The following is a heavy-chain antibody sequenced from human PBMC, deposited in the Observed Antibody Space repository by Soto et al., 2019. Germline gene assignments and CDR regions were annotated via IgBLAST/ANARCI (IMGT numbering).Heavy chain of an antibody. Sequence: ASVKVSCKASGYTFTTYGISWVRQAPGQGLEWMGWINTHNGNTNYAQNLQGRVIMTADTSTSTAYMELRSLRSDDTAVYYCTRVGYSYGYSHDNWGQGTLVTVSS. CDR3: TRVGYSYGYSHDN. CDR2: INTHNGNT. D-gene: IGHD5-18*01. J-gene: IGHJ4*02. CDR1: GYTFTTYG. V-gene: IGHV1-18*01.